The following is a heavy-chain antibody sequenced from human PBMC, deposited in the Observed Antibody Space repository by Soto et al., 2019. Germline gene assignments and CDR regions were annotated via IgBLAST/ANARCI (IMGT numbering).Heavy chain of an antibody. CDR1: GFTFSSYA. CDR2: ISGSGGST. J-gene: IGHJ4*02. V-gene: IGHV3-23*01. Sequence: GGSLRLSCAASGFTFSSYAMSWVRQAPGKGLEWVSAISGSGGSTYYADSVKGRFTISRDNSKNTLYLQMNSLRAEDTAVYYCAKDGRGCSGGSCYYFDYWGQGTLVTVSS. D-gene: IGHD2-15*01. CDR3: AKDGRGCSGGSCYYFDY.